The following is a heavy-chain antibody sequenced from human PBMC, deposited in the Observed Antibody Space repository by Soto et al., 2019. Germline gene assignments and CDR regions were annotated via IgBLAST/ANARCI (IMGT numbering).Heavy chain of an antibody. Sequence: QVQLQQWGAGLLQPSETLSLTCAVYCGSFSGYYWSWIRQPPGKGLEWIGEIKHSGSTNYNPSLKTRVTISVDTSKNQFSLELSSVTAADTAVYYCAREFIVVVADHPYWFDPWGQGTLVTVSS. V-gene: IGHV4-34*01. CDR1: CGSFSGYY. CDR2: IKHSGST. CDR3: AREFIVVVADHPYWFDP. D-gene: IGHD2-15*01. J-gene: IGHJ5*02.